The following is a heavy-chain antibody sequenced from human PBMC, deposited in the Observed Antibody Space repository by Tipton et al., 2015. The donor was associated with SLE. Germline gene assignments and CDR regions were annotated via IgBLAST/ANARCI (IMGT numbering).Heavy chain of an antibody. CDR2: IYYSGNT. J-gene: IGHJ2*01. V-gene: IGHV4-59*01. Sequence: TLSLTCTVSGGSISSYYWSWIRLPPGKGLEWIGCIYYSGNTNYNPSLKSRVTISVDTSKNQFSLNLSSVTAADSAVYYCARDLSGTLSDLWGRGTLVTVSS. CDR3: ARDLSGTLSDL. CDR1: GGSISSYY. D-gene: IGHD1-1*01.